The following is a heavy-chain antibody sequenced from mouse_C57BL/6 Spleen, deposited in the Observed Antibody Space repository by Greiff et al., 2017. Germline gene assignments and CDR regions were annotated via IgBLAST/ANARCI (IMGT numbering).Heavy chain of an antibody. CDR2: ISDGGSYT. J-gene: IGHJ2*01. CDR3: ARENYYGSSDYFDY. Sequence: DVMLVESGGGLVKPGGSLKLSCAASGFTFSSYAMSWVRQTPEKRLEWVATISDGGSYTYYPDNVKGRFTISRDNAKNNLYLQMSHLKSEDTAMYYCARENYYGSSDYFDYWGQGTTLTVSS. V-gene: IGHV5-4*01. D-gene: IGHD1-1*01. CDR1: GFTFSSYA.